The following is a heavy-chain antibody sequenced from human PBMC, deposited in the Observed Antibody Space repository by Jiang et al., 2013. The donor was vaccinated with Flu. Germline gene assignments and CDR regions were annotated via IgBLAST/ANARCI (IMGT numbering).Heavy chain of an antibody. J-gene: IGHJ6*03. CDR3: ARDAYYYDSSGPMGSYYYYYYMDV. Sequence: ELLKPSETLSLTCTVSGGSISSYYWSWIRQPPGKGLEWIGYIYYSGSTNYNPSLKSRVTISVDTSKNQFSLKLSSVTAADTAVYYCARDAYYYDSSGPMGSYYYYYYMDVWGKGT. CDR1: GGSISSYY. D-gene: IGHD3-22*01. V-gene: IGHV4-59*01. CDR2: IYYSGST.